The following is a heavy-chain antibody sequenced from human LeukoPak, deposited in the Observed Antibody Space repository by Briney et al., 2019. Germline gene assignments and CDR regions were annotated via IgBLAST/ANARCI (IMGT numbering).Heavy chain of an antibody. CDR1: GYTFTSYG. Sequence: ASVKVSCKASGYTFTSYGISWVRQAPGQGLEWMGWISAYNGNTNYAQKFQGRVTMTRNTSISTAYMELSSLRSEDTAVYYCARGPNNYDILTGYYRNINWFDPWGQGTLVTVSS. J-gene: IGHJ5*02. V-gene: IGHV1-18*01. D-gene: IGHD3-9*01. CDR2: ISAYNGNT. CDR3: ARGPNNYDILTGYYRNINWFDP.